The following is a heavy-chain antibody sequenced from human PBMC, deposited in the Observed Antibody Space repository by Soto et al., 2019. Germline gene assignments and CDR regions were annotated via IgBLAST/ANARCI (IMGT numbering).Heavy chain of an antibody. CDR1: EFTFSSYA. D-gene: IGHD3-22*01. CDR2: ISGGGGTT. J-gene: IGHJ6*02. CDR3: AKGKVAYDNSGLQYFYYFPMSV. Sequence: PVGSLRLSCAASEFTFSSYAMNWVRQAPGKGLEWVSVISGGGGTTYYADSVKGRFRISRDNSKNTLYLQMNSLRVEDTAVYYCAKGKVAYDNSGLQYFYYFPMSVWGQGTTVTVSS. V-gene: IGHV3-23*01.